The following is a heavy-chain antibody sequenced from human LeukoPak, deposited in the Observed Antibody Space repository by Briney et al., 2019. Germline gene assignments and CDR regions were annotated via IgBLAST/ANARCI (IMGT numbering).Heavy chain of an antibody. V-gene: IGHV3-23*01. CDR3: AKDRCSNGIGCLYYYMDV. D-gene: IGHD2-8*01. J-gene: IGHJ6*03. CDR2: ISGSGGST. CDR1: GFTFSSYA. Sequence: GGSLRLSCAASGFTFSSYAMSWVRQAPGKGLEWVSAISGSGGSTYYADSVKGRFTISRDNSKQMNSLRAEDTAVYYCAKDRCSNGIGCLYYYMDVWGKGTTVTISS.